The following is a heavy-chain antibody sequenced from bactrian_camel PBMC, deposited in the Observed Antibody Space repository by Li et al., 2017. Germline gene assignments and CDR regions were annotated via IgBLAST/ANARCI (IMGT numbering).Heavy chain of an antibody. D-gene: IGHD7*01. J-gene: IGHJ4*01. V-gene: IGHV3S55*01. CDR3: AAQRRTPIRCAWDY. CDR1: GDTYSSYC. Sequence: VQLVESGGGSVQAGGSLRLSCEVSGDTYSSYCMGWFRQTPGKEREGVAAIDSDGIVSYADSVKGRFTVTQDKSKNMLFLQMNNLTPDDTAVYYCAAQRRTPIRCAWDYWGQGTQVTVS. CDR2: IDSDGIV.